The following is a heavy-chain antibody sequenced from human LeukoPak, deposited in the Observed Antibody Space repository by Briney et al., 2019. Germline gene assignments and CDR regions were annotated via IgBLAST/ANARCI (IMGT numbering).Heavy chain of an antibody. V-gene: IGHV1-69*13. CDR3: WRVVGLFTKYYFDY. CDR1: GGTFSSYA. D-gene: IGHD3-22*01. CDR2: IIPIFGTA. Sequence: ASVKVSCKASGGTFSSYAISWVRQAPGQGLEWMGGIIPIFGTANYAQKFQGRVTITADESTSTAYMELSSLSSEDTAVYYCWRVVGLFTKYYFDYWGQGTLGTVSS. J-gene: IGHJ4*02.